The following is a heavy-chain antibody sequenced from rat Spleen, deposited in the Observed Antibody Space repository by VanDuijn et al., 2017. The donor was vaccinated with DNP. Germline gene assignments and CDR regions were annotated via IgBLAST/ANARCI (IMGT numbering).Heavy chain of an antibody. CDR2: IDTDGDNS. V-gene: IGHV5-58*01. CDR3: ATHNYYFDY. J-gene: IGHJ2*01. D-gene: IGHD1-4*01. CDR1: GFTFSSYW. Sequence: EVQLVETGGGLVQPGRSLKVSCVASGFTFSSYWMYWIRQTPEKGLEWVASIDTDGDNSYYLDSVKGRFTISRDNAKSTLYLQMDSLRSEDTATYYCATHNYYFDYWGQGVMVTVSS.